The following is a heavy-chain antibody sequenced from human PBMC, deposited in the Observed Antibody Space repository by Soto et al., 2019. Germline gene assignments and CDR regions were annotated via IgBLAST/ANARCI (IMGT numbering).Heavy chain of an antibody. CDR2: IRSDGSNI. D-gene: IGHD1-26*01. V-gene: IGHV3-30*02. CDR3: ARDGVGATTYFGYLDY. CDR1: GTIFGGYG. Sequence: GGSLRLSCTTSGTIFGGYGMHWVRQAPGKGLEWVALIRSDGSNIQYADSVKGRFTISRDNSGKILYLQMDSLRADDTAVYYCARDGVGATTYFGYLDYWGQGAPVTVSS. J-gene: IGHJ4*02.